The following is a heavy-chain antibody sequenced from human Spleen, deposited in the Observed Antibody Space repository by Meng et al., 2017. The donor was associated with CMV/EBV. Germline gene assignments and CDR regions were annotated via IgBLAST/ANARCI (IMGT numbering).Heavy chain of an antibody. J-gene: IGHJ4*02. CDR1: GYTFTAYH. Sequence: ASVKVSCKASGYTFTAYHIHWVRQAPGQGLEWMGWVIPYSGGTNYAQKFQGRVTMTRDTSISTAYMELSGLRADDTAMYYCARVKYSGNYDFFDFWGQGTLVTVSS. D-gene: IGHD1-26*01. CDR2: VIPYSGGT. CDR3: ARVKYSGNYDFFDF. V-gene: IGHV1-2*02.